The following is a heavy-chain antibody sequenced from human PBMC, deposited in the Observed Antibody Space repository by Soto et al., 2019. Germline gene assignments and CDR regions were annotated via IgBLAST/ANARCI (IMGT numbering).Heavy chain of an antibody. CDR1: GFTFSSYS. V-gene: IGHV3-48*02. CDR2: ISSSSSTI. Sequence: EVQLVESGGGLVQPGGSLRLSCAASGFTFSSYSMNWVRQAPGKGLEWVSYISSSSSTIYYADSVKGRFTISRDNAKNSLFLQMNSLRDGETAVYYYARRNNAFVIWGQGTMGTVSS. J-gene: IGHJ3*02. CDR3: ARRNNAFVI.